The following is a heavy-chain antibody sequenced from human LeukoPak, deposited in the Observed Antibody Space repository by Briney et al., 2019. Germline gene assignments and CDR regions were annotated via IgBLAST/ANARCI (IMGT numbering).Heavy chain of an antibody. D-gene: IGHD4-17*01. CDR2: ISAYNGNT. V-gene: IGHV1-18*04. CDR1: GYTFTSYG. CDR3: AREDSDYGDYIRLDY. J-gene: IGHJ4*02. Sequence: GGSVKVSCKASGYTFTSYGITWVRQAPGQGLEWMGWISAYNGNTNYAQKLQGRVTMTTDTSTSTAYMELRSLRSDDTAIYYCAREDSDYGDYIRLDYWGQGTLVTVSS.